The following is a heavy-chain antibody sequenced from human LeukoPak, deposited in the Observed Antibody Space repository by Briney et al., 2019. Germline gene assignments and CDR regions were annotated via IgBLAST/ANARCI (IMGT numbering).Heavy chain of an antibody. D-gene: IGHD4-17*01. Sequence: GGSLRLSCAASGFSFISYGMHWVRQAPGKGLEWVGVISDDGRSKDYADSVKGRFTISRDNSKDTLYLQMNSLRDEDTAVYYCAKRPSDYGDYVSYFDYWGHGTLVTVSS. J-gene: IGHJ4*01. CDR1: GFSFISYG. CDR3: AKRPSDYGDYVSYFDY. V-gene: IGHV3-30*18. CDR2: ISDDGRSK.